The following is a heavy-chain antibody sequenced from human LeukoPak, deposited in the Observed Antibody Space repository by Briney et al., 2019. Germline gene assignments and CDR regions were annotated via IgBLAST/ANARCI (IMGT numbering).Heavy chain of an antibody. Sequence: ASVNVSCKASGYTFTSYYMHWVRQAPGQGLKWMGIINLSGGSTGYAQKFQGRVTMTRDTSTSTVYMELSSLRSEDTAVYYCARTQPTGNFIPAAVYGMDVWGKGTTVTVSS. CDR3: ARTQPTGNFIPAAVYGMDV. V-gene: IGHV1-46*01. J-gene: IGHJ6*04. D-gene: IGHD2-2*01. CDR2: INLSGGST. CDR1: GYTFTSYY.